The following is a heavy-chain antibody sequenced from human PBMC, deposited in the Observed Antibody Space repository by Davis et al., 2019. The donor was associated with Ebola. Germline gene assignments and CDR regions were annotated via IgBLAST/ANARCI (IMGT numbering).Heavy chain of an antibody. CDR3: ASTRGYCSGGSCYSAHAFDI. J-gene: IGHJ3*02. Sequence: GGSLRLSCAASGFTFSSYEMNWVRQAPGKGLEWVSYTSSSGSTIYYADSVKGRFTISRDNAKNSLYLQMNSLRAEDTAVYYCASTRGYCSGGSCYSAHAFDIWGQGTMVTVSS. V-gene: IGHV3-48*03. CDR2: TSSSGSTI. CDR1: GFTFSSYE. D-gene: IGHD2-15*01.